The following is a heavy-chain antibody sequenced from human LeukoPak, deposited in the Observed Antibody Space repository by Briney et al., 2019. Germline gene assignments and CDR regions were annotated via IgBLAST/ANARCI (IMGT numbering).Heavy chain of an antibody. CDR2: IYYSGST. CDR3: ARDEEDSGSYSY. CDR1: GGSISSSSYY. J-gene: IGHJ4*02. Sequence: SETLSLTCTVSGGSISSSSYYWGWIRQPPGKGLEWIGSIYYSGSTYYNPSLKSRVTISVDTSKNQFSLKLSSVTAADTAVYYCARDEEDSGSYSYWGRGTLVTVSS. D-gene: IGHD1-26*01. V-gene: IGHV4-39*07.